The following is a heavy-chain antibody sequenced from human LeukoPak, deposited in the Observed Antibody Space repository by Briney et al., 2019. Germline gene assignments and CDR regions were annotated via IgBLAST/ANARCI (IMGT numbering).Heavy chain of an antibody. CDR3: ARDYSSSWYEYYYYYGMDV. CDR2: INSDGSST. CDR1: GFPFNSYW. Sequence: PGGSLRLSCAASGFPFNSYWMHWARHAPGKGLVWVSRINSDGSSTIYADSVKGRFTISRHNAKNTLYLQMNSLRAEDTAVYYCARDYSSSWYEYYYYYGMDVWGQGTTVTVSS. V-gene: IGHV3-74*01. D-gene: IGHD6-13*01. J-gene: IGHJ6*02.